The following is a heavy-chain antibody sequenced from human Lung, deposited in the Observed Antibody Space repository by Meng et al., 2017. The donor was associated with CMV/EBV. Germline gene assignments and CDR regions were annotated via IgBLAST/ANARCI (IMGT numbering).Heavy chain of an antibody. J-gene: IGHJ4*02. CDR1: GFAFADYA. D-gene: IGHD7-27*01. V-gene: IGHV3-49*04. CDR3: TRTWLTGDTYYFDY. CDR2: IRSKSYGGTT. Sequence: GESXKISCAASGFAFADYAMSWVRQAPGKGLEWVSFIRSKSYGGTTLYAASVKGRFTISRDESKGVAYLQMNSLRTEDTAIYYCTRTWLTGDTYYFDYWGQGTXVTVSS.